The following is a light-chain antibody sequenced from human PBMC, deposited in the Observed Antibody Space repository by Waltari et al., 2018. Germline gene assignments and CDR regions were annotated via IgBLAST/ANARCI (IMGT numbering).Light chain of an antibody. Sequence: DIQMSQSPSSVSASVGDRVTLTCRASQGISSRLAGYQQKPGKAPQLLIPDASSLHSGVPSRFSGSGSGTDFTLTISSLQPEDFAPYYCLQVNSVPRTFGQGTKVEVK. CDR1: QGISSR. CDR3: LQVNSVPRT. CDR2: DAS. V-gene: IGKV1-12*01. J-gene: IGKJ1*01.